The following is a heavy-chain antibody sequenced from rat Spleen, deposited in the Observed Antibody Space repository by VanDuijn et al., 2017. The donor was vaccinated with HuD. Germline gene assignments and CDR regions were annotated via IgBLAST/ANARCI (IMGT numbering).Heavy chain of an antibody. J-gene: IGHJ2*01. D-gene: IGHD1-11*01. Sequence: QIQLKESGPGLVQPSQTLSLTCTVSGLSMTTNSFSWIRQPPGKGLEWMGVLWSNGATDYTSGIKSRLRISRDIPTRQVFLKMNSRQTEDTAIYFCARNGLDHGGPYYFDYWGQGVMVTVSS. V-gene: IGHV2-47*01. CDR2: LWSNGAT. CDR1: GLSMTTNS. CDR3: ARNGLDHGGPYYFDY.